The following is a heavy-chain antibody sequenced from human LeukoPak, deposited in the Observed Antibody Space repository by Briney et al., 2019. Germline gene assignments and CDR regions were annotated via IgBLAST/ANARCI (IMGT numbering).Heavy chain of an antibody. J-gene: IGHJ4*02. D-gene: IGHD3-10*01. CDR2: ISWNSGSI. V-gene: IGHV3-9*01. Sequence: GGSLRLSCAASGFTFDDYAMRWVRQAPGKGLEWVSGISWNSGSIGYADSVKGRFTNSRDNAKNSLYLQMNSLRAEDTALYYCAKRLLIRGQGTLVTVSS. CDR1: GFTFDDYA. CDR3: AKRLLI.